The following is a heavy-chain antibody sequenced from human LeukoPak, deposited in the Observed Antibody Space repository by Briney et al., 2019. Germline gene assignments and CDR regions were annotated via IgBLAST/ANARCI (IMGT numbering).Heavy chain of an antibody. CDR3: ARMPRYSSSSNWFDP. Sequence: GASVKVSCKASGGTFSSYAISWVRQAPGQGLEWMGRIIPILGIANYAQKFQGRVTITADKSTSTAYMELSSLRSEDTAVYYCARMPRYSSSSNWFDPWGQGTLVTVSS. V-gene: IGHV1-69*04. J-gene: IGHJ5*02. D-gene: IGHD6-6*01. CDR2: IIPILGIA. CDR1: GGTFSSYA.